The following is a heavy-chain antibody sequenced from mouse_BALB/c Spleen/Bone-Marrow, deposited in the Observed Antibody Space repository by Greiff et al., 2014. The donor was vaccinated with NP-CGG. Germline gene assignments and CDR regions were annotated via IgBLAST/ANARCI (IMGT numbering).Heavy chain of an antibody. CDR2: INPNNGVT. V-gene: IGHV1-18*01. J-gene: IGHJ4*01. CDR1: GYTFTEYS. D-gene: IGHD3-3*01. Sequence: VQLQQPGPELVKPGASVKISCKTSGYTFTEYSMHWVKQSHGKSLEWIGGINPNNGVTSYNQKFKDKATLTVDKSSNTAYMELRSLTSEDSAVHFCARWGWDFATGYWGQGTSVTVSS. CDR3: ARWGWDFATGY.